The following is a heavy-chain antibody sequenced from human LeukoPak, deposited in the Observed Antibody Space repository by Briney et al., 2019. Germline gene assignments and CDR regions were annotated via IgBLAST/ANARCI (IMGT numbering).Heavy chain of an antibody. CDR3: ARRNPYYSDTTGPY. D-gene: IGHD3-22*01. CDR1: GGSISSSIYY. CDR2: IYYSGST. V-gene: IGHV4-39*01. J-gene: IGHJ4*02. Sequence: SETLSLTCTVSGGSISSSIYYWGWIRQPPGRGLEWIGSIYYSGSTYYNPSLKSRVTISVDTSKNQFSLKLSSVTAADTAVYYCARRNPYYSDTTGPYWGQGTLVTVSS.